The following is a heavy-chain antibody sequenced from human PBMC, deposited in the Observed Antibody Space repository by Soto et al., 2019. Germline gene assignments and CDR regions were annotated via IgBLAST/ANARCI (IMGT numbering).Heavy chain of an antibody. CDR3: TFLADLGYRSSPSCRAGGMDV. CDR2: IRSKANSYAT. V-gene: IGHV3-73*01. D-gene: IGHD2-2*01. Sequence: GCLRISGAAGESTFIGSAMHWVRQASGKGPEWVGRIRSKANSYATAYAASVKGRFTISRDDSKNTAYLQMNSLKTEDTAVYYCTFLADLGYRSSPSCRAGGMDVWGQRNRVTVSS. CDR1: ESTFIGSA. J-gene: IGHJ6*02.